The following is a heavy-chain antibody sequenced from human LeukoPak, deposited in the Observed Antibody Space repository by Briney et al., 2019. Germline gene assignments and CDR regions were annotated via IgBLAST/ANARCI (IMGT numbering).Heavy chain of an antibody. CDR3: ARPIAAPGYYYMDV. CDR1: GFTLSDYY. Sequence: GGSLRLSCAASGFTLSDYYMSWIRQAPGKGLEWVSYISSSGSTIYYADSVKGRFTISRDNAKNSLYLQMNSLRAEDTAVYYCARPIAAPGYYYMDVWGKGTTVTVSS. CDR2: ISSSGSTI. D-gene: IGHD7-27*01. J-gene: IGHJ6*03. V-gene: IGHV3-11*04.